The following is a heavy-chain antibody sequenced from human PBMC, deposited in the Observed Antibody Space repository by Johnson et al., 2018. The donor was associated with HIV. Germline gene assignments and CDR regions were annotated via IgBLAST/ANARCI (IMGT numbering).Heavy chain of an antibody. V-gene: IGHV3-30*03. D-gene: IGHD3-22*01. CDR3: ARVVVWIVVAHAFDI. CDR2: ISYDGSNK. J-gene: IGHJ3*02. Sequence: QVQLVESGGGVVQPGRSLRLSCAASGFTFSSYVMHWVRQAPGKGLEWVAIISYDGSNKYYVDSVKGRFTISRDNAKNSLYLQMNSLRAEDTAVYYCARVVVWIVVAHAFDIWGQGTMVTVSS. CDR1: GFTFSSYV.